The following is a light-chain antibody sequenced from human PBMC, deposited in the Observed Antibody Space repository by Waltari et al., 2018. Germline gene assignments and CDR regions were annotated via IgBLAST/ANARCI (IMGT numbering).Light chain of an antibody. Sequence: IFFTLSLGTLSLSPGDRATLSCRASQIVSIYLAWYQHKPGQATKLLIYHTSTGATGIPERFSGSGSGTDFSLTISGLEPEDFAVYYCQHYKNLPVSFGQGTRVEIK. V-gene: IGKV3-20*01. J-gene: IGKJ1*01. CDR2: HTS. CDR1: QIVSIY. CDR3: QHYKNLPVS.